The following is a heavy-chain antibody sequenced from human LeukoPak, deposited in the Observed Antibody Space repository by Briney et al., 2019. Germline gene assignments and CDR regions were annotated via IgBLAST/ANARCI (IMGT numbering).Heavy chain of an antibody. J-gene: IGHJ3*02. CDR2: IYHSGST. D-gene: IGHD1-26*01. CDR3: ARDRPRLWELPHAFDI. Sequence: SQTLSLTCTVSGGSISSGGYYWSWIRQPPGKGLEWIGYIYHSGSTYYNPSLKSRVTISVDRSKNQFSLKLSSVTAADTAVYYCARDRPRLWELPHAFDIWGQGTMVTVSS. V-gene: IGHV4-30-2*01. CDR1: GGSISSGGYY.